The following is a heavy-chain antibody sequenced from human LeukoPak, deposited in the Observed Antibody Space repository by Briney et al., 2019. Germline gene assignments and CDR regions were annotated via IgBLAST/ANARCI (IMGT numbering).Heavy chain of an antibody. J-gene: IGHJ4*02. Sequence: PSETLSLTCTVSGVSISSYDYYWSWIRQPPGEGLEWIAYIYHSGSAYYNPSLRSRVTISVDTSMNQFSLRLSSVTAADTAVYYCARNPGYDSSGYYDYGGQGTLVTVSS. V-gene: IGHV4-30-4*01. CDR2: IYHSGSA. CDR1: GVSISSYDYY. CDR3: ARNPGYDSSGYYDY. D-gene: IGHD3-22*01.